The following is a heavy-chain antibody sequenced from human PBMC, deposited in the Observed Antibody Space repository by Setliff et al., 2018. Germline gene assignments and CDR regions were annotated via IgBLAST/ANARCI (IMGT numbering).Heavy chain of an antibody. D-gene: IGHD1-7*01. CDR3: VAVRWNYPTV. CDR1: GFTFNTYW. CDR2: INSDGSGT. V-gene: IGHV3-74*01. J-gene: IGHJ4*02. Sequence: GGSLRLSCAASGFTFNTYWMHWVRQAPGKGLVWFSHINSDGSGTSXXDSVKGRFTISRDNAKNTLYLQMNSLRAEDTAVFYCVAVRWNYPTVWGQGTLVTVSS.